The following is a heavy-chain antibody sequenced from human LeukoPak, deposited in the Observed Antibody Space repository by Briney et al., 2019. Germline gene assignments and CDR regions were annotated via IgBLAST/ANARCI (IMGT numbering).Heavy chain of an antibody. V-gene: IGHV3-9*01. CDR1: GFTFDDYA. CDR2: ISWNSGSI. CDR3: AKAVGSGWLFDY. J-gene: IGHJ4*02. Sequence: PGGSLRLSCAASGFTFDDYAMHWVRQAPGKGLEWVSGISWNSGSIGYADSVKGRFTISRDNAKNSLYLQMNSLRAEDTALYYCAKAVGSGWLFDYWGQGTLVTVSS. D-gene: IGHD6-19*01.